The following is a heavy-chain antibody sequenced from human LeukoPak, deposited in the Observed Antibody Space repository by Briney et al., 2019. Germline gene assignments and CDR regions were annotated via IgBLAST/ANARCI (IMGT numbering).Heavy chain of an antibody. CDR3: ARGRKGLYGSGMPVCY. CDR1: GGSFSGYY. D-gene: IGHD3-10*01. V-gene: IGHV4-34*01. J-gene: IGHJ4*02. CDR2: INHSGST. Sequence: SETLSLTCAVYGGSFSGYYWSWIRQPPGKGLEWIGEINHSGSTNYNPSLKSRVTISVDTSKNQFSLKLSSVTAADTAVYYCARGRKGLYGSGMPVCYWCQGTLVTGSS.